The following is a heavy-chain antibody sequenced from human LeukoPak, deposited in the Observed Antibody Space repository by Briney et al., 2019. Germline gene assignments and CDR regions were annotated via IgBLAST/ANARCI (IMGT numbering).Heavy chain of an antibody. CDR1: GGTFSSYA. CDR3: ARADDILSGYGDYYYYGMDV. Sequence: SVKVSCKASGGTFSSYAISWVRQAPGQGLEWMGGIIPIFGTANYAQKFQGRVTITADESTSTAYMELSSLRSEDTAVYYCARADDILSGYGDYYYYGMDVWGKGTTVTVSS. J-gene: IGHJ6*04. D-gene: IGHD3-9*01. V-gene: IGHV1-69*13. CDR2: IIPIFGTA.